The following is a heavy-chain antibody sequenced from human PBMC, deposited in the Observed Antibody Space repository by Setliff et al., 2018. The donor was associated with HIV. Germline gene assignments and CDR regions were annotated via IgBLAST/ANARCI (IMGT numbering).Heavy chain of an antibody. Sequence: ASETLSLTCTVSGGSLSSSNYYCGWIRQPPGKGLEWIGSIYYSGNTYYNPSLKSRVTISGDTSKKQFSLKLRAVTAADTAVYYCARHKSQPYYFDYWGQGTLVTVSS. J-gene: IGHJ4*02. CDR1: GGSLSSSNYY. V-gene: IGHV4-39*01. CDR2: IYYSGNT. CDR3: ARHKSQPYYFDY.